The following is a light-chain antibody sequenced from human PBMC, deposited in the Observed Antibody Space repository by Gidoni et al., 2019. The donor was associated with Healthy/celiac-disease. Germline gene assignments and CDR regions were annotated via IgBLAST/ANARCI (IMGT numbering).Light chain of an antibody. V-gene: IGLV3-1*01. J-gene: IGLJ2*01. Sequence: SSAVTQQPPVYGSPGQTASITCSGDKLGDKYACWYQQKPGQSPVLVIYQDSKRPSGIPERFSGSSSGNTATLTISGTQAMDEADYYCQAEDSSTVVFGGGTKLTVL. CDR1: KLGDKY. CDR2: QDS. CDR3: QAEDSSTVV.